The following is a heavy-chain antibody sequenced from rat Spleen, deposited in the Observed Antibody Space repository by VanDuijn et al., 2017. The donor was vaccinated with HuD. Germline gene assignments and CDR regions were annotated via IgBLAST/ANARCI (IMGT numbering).Heavy chain of an antibody. Sequence: EVQLVESGGGLVQPGRSLKVSCAASGFTFSNFDMAWVRQAPTEGLEWVATISYDGGRNFYRDSVKGRFTISRDNAKSSLYLQMDSLRSEDTATYYCARRHYGYTDYFDSWGQGVMVTVSS. CDR2: ISYDGGRN. D-gene: IGHD1-9*01. CDR1: GFTFSNFD. J-gene: IGHJ2*01. CDR3: ARRHYGYTDYFDS. V-gene: IGHV5-29*01.